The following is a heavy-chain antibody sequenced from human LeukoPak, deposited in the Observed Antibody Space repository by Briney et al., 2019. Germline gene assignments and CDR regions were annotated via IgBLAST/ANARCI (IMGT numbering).Heavy chain of an antibody. Sequence: GGSLRLSCAASGFTFSSYAMSWVRQAPGKGLEWVSAISGSGGSTYYADSVKGRFTISRDNAKNSLDPQMDSLRADDTAVYYCARGYGLTGLDYWGQGTLVTVSS. J-gene: IGHJ4*02. CDR2: ISGSGGST. CDR3: ARGYGLTGLDY. V-gene: IGHV3-23*01. D-gene: IGHD7-27*01. CDR1: GFTFSSYA.